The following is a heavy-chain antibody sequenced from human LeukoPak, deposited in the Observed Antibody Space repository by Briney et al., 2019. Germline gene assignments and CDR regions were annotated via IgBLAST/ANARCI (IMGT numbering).Heavy chain of an antibody. CDR2: ISGSGGST. CDR1: GFTFSSYD. CDR3: AKATIVGVPAAIFHFDY. V-gene: IGHV3-23*01. J-gene: IGHJ4*02. Sequence: GGSLCLSCAASGFTFSSYDMSWVRQPPGTGLEWVSVISGSGGSTYYADSVKGRFTISRDNSKNTLYLQMISLRAEDPAVYYCAKATIVGVPAAIFHFDYGGEGTLVTVSA. D-gene: IGHD2-2*02.